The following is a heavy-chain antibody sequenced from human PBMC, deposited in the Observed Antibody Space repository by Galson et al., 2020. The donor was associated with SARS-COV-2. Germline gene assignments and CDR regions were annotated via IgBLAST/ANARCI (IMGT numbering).Heavy chain of an antibody. Sequence: GGSLRLSCEASGFTFSTSWMHWVRQAPGKGLEWVSRIHRDGSTTTYADSVQGRFTISRDNAKNTLYLQMSSLRAEDAAVYYGARESAVQGGYYMDVWSKGTTVTVSS. CDR2: IHRDGSTT. V-gene: IGHV3-74*01. J-gene: IGHJ6*03. CDR3: ARESAVQGGYYMDV. CDR1: GFTFSTSW. D-gene: IGHD3-10*01.